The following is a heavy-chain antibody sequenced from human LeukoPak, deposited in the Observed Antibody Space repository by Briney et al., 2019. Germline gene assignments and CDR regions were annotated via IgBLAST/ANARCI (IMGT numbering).Heavy chain of an antibody. J-gene: IGHJ4*02. CDR2: INPSSGGT. CDR1: GCTFTGYY. Sequence: GASVKVSCKASGCTFTGYYMHWVRQAPGQGLEWMGWINPSSGGTNYAQKFQDRVTMTRDTSISTVYMELSRLRSDDTAVYYCGRDGDNSYYFDYWGQGTLVTVSS. V-gene: IGHV1-2*02. CDR3: GRDGDNSYYFDY. D-gene: IGHD5-18*01.